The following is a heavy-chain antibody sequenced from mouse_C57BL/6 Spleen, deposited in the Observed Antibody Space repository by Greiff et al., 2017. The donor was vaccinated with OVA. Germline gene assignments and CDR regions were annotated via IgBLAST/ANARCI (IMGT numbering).Heavy chain of an antibody. Sequence: VKVVESGPELVKPGASVKISCKASGYAFSSSWMNWVKQRPGKGLEWIGRIYPGDGDTNYNGKFKGKATLTADKSSSTAYMHLSSLTSEDSPVYFCARTVVATKGYAMDYWGQGTSVTVSS. D-gene: IGHD1-1*01. V-gene: IGHV1-82*01. J-gene: IGHJ4*01. CDR1: GYAFSSSW. CDR3: ARTVVATKGYAMDY. CDR2: IYPGDGDT.